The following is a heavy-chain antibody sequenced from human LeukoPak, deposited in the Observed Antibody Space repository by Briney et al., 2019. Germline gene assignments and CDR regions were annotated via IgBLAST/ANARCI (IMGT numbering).Heavy chain of an antibody. J-gene: IGHJ4*02. D-gene: IGHD5-18*01. V-gene: IGHV4-59*01. CDR3: ARGDGYSYGPDY. CDR1: GGSISTYS. CDR2: IYYSGST. Sequence: SETLSLTCTVSGGSISTYSWSWIRQPPGKGLEWIGYIYYSGSTNYNPSLKSRVTTSADTSKNRFSLKLTSVTAADTAVYYCARGDGYSYGPDYWGQGTLVTVSS.